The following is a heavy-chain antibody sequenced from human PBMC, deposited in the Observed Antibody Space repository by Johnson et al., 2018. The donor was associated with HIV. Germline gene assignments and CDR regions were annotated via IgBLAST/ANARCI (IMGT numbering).Heavy chain of an antibody. J-gene: IGHJ3*02. CDR3: VRVARVVVYAEDAFDI. Sequence: VQLVESGGGLVQPGGSLRLSCAASGFTFSSYWMSWVRQAPGKGLEWVANITQDGREKYYVDSVKGRFTLSRDNDKNSLYLQMNSLRAEDTAVYYCVRVARVVVYAEDAFDIWGQGTMVIVSS. CDR1: GFTFSSYW. V-gene: IGHV3-7*05. CDR2: ITQDGREK. D-gene: IGHD2-8*02.